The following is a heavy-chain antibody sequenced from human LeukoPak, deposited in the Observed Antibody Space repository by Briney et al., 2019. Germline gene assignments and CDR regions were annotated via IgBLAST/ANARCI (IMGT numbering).Heavy chain of an antibody. CDR1: GYNFAVYG. D-gene: IGHD1-26*01. Sequence: ASVKVSCKASGYNFAVYGMTWVRQAPGQGLEWMGWINGFNGAANYAQILQGRVTMPTDKSTTTAYLELTGLKSGDTAIYFCARGGGVGATIDYWGQGTLVTVSS. CDR3: ARGGGVGATIDY. J-gene: IGHJ4*02. V-gene: IGHV1-18*01. CDR2: INGFNGAA.